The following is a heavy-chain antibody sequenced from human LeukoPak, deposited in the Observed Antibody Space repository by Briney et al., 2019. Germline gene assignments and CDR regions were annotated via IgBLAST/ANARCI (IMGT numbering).Heavy chain of an antibody. V-gene: IGHV4-34*01. J-gene: IGHJ3*02. CDR3: ARSSLYYYDSSGYYYDAFDI. CDR2: INHSGST. Sequence: SETLSLTCAVYGGSFSGYYWSWIRQPPGKGLEWIGEINHSGSTNYNPSLKSRVTISVDTSKNQFSLKLSSVTAADTAVYYCARSSLYYYDSSGYYYDAFDIWGQGTMVTASS. D-gene: IGHD3-22*01. CDR1: GGSFSGYY.